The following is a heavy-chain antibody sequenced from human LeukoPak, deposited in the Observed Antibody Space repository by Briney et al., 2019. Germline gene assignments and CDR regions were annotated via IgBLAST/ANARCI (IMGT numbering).Heavy chain of an antibody. Sequence: ASVKVSCKASGYTFTSYDINWVRQATGQGLEWMGWMNPNSGNTGYAQKFQGRVTMTRNTSISTAYMELSSLRSEDTAVYYCARDRNPKYYYDSSGYLPLGYWGQGTLVTVST. CDR3: ARDRNPKYYYDSSGYLPLGY. CDR1: GYTFTSYD. D-gene: IGHD3-22*01. V-gene: IGHV1-8*01. CDR2: MNPNSGNT. J-gene: IGHJ4*02.